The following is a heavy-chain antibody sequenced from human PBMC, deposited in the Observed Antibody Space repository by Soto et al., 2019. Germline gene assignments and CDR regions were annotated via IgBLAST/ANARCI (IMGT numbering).Heavy chain of an antibody. J-gene: IGHJ4*02. CDR3: AKDRNIWGSYRLYYIDD. Sequence: PGGALRLSCAASGFTFSSYGMHWVRQAPGKGLEWVAVIWYDGSNKYYADSVKGRFTISRDNSKNTLYLQMNSLRAEDTAVYYCAKDRNIWGSYRLYYIDDWGQGTLVTVSS. CDR2: IWYDGSNK. CDR1: GFTFSSYG. D-gene: IGHD3-16*02. V-gene: IGHV3-33*06.